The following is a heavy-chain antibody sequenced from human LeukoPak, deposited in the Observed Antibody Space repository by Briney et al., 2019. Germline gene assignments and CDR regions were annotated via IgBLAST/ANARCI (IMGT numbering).Heavy chain of an antibody. CDR3: ARAYYYGSGSPRDYYYYGMDV. V-gene: IGHV3-21*01. Sequence: PGGSLRLSCAASGFTFSTYSMNWVRQAPGKGLEWVSSISSSSSYIYYADSVKGRFTISRDNAKNSLYLQMNSLRAEDTAVYYCARAYYYGSGSPRDYYYYGMDVWGQGTTVTVSS. J-gene: IGHJ6*02. D-gene: IGHD3-10*01. CDR1: GFTFSTYS. CDR2: ISSSSSYI.